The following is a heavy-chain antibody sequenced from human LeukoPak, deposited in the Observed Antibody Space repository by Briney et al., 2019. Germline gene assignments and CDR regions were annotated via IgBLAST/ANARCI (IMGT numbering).Heavy chain of an antibody. V-gene: IGHV3-66*01. Sequence: GGSLRLSCAASGFTVSSNYMSWVRQAPGKGLEWVSVIYAGGSTYYADSVRGRFTISRDKSKNTVYLQMNSLRADDTAVYYCARGYSSSWYLDWGQGTLVTVSS. CDR2: IYAGGST. CDR3: ARGYSSSWYLD. J-gene: IGHJ4*02. D-gene: IGHD6-13*01. CDR1: GFTVSSNY.